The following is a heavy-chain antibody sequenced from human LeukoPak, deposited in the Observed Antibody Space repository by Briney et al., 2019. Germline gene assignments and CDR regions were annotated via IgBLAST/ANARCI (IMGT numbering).Heavy chain of an antibody. CDR3: ARGGYYYDSSDPYI. D-gene: IGHD3-22*01. CDR1: GGTFSSYA. Sequence: SVKVSCKASGGTFSSYAISWVRQAPGQGLEWMGGIIPIFGTANYAQKFQGRVTITTDESTSTAYMELSSLRSEDAAVYYCARGGYYYDSSDPYIWGQGTMVTVSS. CDR2: IIPIFGTA. J-gene: IGHJ3*02. V-gene: IGHV1-69*05.